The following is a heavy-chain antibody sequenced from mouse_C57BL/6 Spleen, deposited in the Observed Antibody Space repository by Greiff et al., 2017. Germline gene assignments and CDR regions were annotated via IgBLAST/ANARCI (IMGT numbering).Heavy chain of an antibody. J-gene: IGHJ2*01. CDR2: INPSSGYT. CDR3: ARGSSGYVDD. V-gene: IGHV1-7*01. Sequence: QVQLQQSGAELAKPGASVKLSCKASGYTFTSYWMHWVKQRPGQGLEWIGYINPSSGYTKYNQKFKDKATLTADKSSSTAYMQLSRLTYEDSAGEYGARGSSGYVDDWGQGTTLTVSS. CDR1: GYTFTSYW. D-gene: IGHD3-2*02.